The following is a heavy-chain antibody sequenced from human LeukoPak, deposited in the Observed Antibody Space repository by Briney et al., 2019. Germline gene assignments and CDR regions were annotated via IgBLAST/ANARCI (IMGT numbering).Heavy chain of an antibody. V-gene: IGHV3-30*03. CDR2: LSFDGSNK. D-gene: IGHD3-10*01. Sequence: GRSLRLSCAASGFTFSSYGKHWVRQAPGKGLEWVAVLSFDGSNKYYADSAKGRFTISRDNSKNTLYLQMNSLRPEDTAVYYCASGVYYGSGHIDYWGQGTLVTVSS. CDR1: GFTFSSYG. CDR3: ASGVYYGSGHIDY. J-gene: IGHJ4*02.